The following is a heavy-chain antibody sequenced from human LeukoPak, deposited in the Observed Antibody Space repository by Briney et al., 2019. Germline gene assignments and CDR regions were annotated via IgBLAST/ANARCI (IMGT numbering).Heavy chain of an antibody. Sequence: ASVKVSCKVSGYTLTELSMHWVRQAPGKGLEWMGGFDPEDGETIYAQKFQGRVTMTEDTSTDTAYMELSSLRSEDTAVYYCARGDVVVPAAIYYFDYWGQGTLVTVSS. CDR1: GYTLTELS. CDR2: FDPEDGET. J-gene: IGHJ4*02. D-gene: IGHD2-2*01. CDR3: ARGDVVVPAAIYYFDY. V-gene: IGHV1-24*01.